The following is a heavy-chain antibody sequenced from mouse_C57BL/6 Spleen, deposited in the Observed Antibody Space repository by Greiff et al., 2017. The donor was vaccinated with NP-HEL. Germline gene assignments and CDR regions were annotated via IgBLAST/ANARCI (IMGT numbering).Heavy chain of an antibody. J-gene: IGHJ3*01. CDR3: ARRSSGPAWFAY. CDR1: GYTFTSYW. CDR2: IYPGSGST. V-gene: IGHV1-55*01. D-gene: IGHD3-2*02. Sequence: QVQLQQPGAELVKPGASVKMSCKASGYTFTSYWITWVKQRPGQGLEWIGDIYPGSGSTNYNEKFKSKATLTVDTSSSTAYMQLSSLTSEDSAVYYCARRSSGPAWFAYWGQGTLDTVSA.